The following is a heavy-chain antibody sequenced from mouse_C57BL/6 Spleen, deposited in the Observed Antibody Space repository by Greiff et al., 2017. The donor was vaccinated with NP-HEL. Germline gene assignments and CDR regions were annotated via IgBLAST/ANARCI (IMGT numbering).Heavy chain of an antibody. D-gene: IGHD2-1*01. CDR2: FYPGSGSI. J-gene: IGHJ1*03. V-gene: IGHV1-62-2*01. CDR1: GYTFTEYT. CDR3: ARHEDEDPYGKGYFDV. Sequence: QVQLKQSGAELVKPGASVKLSCKASGYTFTEYTIHWVKQRSGQGLEWIGWFYPGSGSIKYNEKFKDKATLTADKSSSTVYMELSRLTSEDSAVYFCARHEDEDPYGKGYFDVWGTGTTVTVSS.